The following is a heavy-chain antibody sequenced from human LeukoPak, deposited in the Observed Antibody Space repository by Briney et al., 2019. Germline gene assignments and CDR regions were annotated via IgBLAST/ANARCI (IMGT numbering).Heavy chain of an antibody. CDR1: GFTFSDYA. J-gene: IGHJ6*02. Sequence: GRSLRLSCAASGFTFSDYAMHWVRQAPGKGLEWVAVISYDGNTKYYADSVKGRFTISRDNSKNTLYLQMSSLRDTAVYYCARGTCSRFSSHNPGSMDVWGQGTTVTVSS. V-gene: IGHV3-30*15. CDR2: ISYDGNTK. CDR3: ARGTCSRFSSHNPGSMDV. D-gene: IGHD2-15*01.